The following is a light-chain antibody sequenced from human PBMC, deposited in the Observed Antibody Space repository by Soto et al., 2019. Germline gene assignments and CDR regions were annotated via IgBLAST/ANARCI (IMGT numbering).Light chain of an antibody. Sequence: EIVLTQSPGTLSLSPGERATLSCRASQSVSSSYLAWYQQKPGQAPRLLIYGASSRATGIPDSFSGSGSGKNFTLTISRLEPEDFAVYYCQQYGSSPLTFGGGTKVEIK. V-gene: IGKV3-20*01. CDR3: QQYGSSPLT. CDR1: QSVSSSY. J-gene: IGKJ4*01. CDR2: GAS.